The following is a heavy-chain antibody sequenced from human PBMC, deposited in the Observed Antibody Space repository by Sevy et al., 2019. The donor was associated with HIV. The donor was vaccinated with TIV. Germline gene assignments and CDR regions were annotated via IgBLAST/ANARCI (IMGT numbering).Heavy chain of an antibody. V-gene: IGHV1-18*01. D-gene: IGHD2-15*01. Sequence: ASVKVSCKASGYTFTSYGISWVRQAPGQGLEWMGWISAYNGNTNYAQKLQGRVTMTTDTSTSTAYMELRSLRSDDTAGYYCARDPCSGGSCYSRNYYYGMDVWGQGTTVTVSS. J-gene: IGHJ6*02. CDR3: ARDPCSGGSCYSRNYYYGMDV. CDR1: GYTFTSYG. CDR2: ISAYNGNT.